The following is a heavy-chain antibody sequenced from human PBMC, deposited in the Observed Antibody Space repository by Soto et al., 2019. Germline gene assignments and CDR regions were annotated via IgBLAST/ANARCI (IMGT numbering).Heavy chain of an antibody. CDR2: IYWDDDK. CDR3: ASRRRWSSNWDSGWFDP. CDR1: GFSLSTNGVG. D-gene: IGHD3-10*01. Sequence: QITLEETGPARVKPTQALALTCNFSGFSLSTNGVGVGWIRQSPGKALEWLAVIYWDDDKRYNPSLRTRLTITKDNSKNEVVLLMTNVDPEDTATYYCASRRRWSSNWDSGWFDPWGQGILVTVSS. V-gene: IGHV2-5*02. J-gene: IGHJ5*02.